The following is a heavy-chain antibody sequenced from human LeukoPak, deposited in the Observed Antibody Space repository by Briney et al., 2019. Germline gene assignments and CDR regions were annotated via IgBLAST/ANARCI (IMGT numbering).Heavy chain of an antibody. CDR3: ARDLGTAMVTGYFDY. V-gene: IGHV3-11*04. D-gene: IGHD5-18*01. Sequence: GGSLRLSCAASGFTFSDYYMSRIRQAPGKGLEWVSYISSSGSTIYYADSVKGRFTISRDNAKNSLYLQMNSLRAEDTAVYYCARDLGTAMVTGYFDYWGQGTLVTVSS. CDR2: ISSSGSTI. J-gene: IGHJ4*02. CDR1: GFTFSDYY.